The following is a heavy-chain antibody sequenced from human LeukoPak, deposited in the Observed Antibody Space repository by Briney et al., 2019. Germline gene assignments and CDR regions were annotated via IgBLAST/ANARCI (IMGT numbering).Heavy chain of an antibody. CDR1: GGTFSSYA. CDR2: IIPILGIT. D-gene: IGHD3-10*01. V-gene: IGHV1-69*04. J-gene: IGHJ6*02. CDR3: ARVAFRFLGVIKVYYGMDV. Sequence: SEKVSSKASGGTFSSYAISWVRQAPGDGLEWMGSIIPILGITNYAQRFQGRVTITADKSMSTAYMELSSLRSEDTAVYYCARVAFRFLGVIKVYYGMDVWGQGTTVTVSS.